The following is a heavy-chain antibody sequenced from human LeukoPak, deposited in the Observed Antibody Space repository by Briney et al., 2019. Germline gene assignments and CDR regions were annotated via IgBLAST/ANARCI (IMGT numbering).Heavy chain of an antibody. J-gene: IGHJ5*02. CDR1: GLSFNVYY. V-gene: IGHV4-34*01. D-gene: IGHD2-2*01. CDR2: INARGDT. CDR3: ARGQVPAARGYNWFDP. Sequence: SATLSLTCAVYGLSFNVYYWNWIRQPPGKGLEWIGEINARGDTNYNPPLKRRVTISVDTSKKQFSLRLTSMIAADTALYYCARGQVPAARGYNWFDPWGQGTLVTVSS.